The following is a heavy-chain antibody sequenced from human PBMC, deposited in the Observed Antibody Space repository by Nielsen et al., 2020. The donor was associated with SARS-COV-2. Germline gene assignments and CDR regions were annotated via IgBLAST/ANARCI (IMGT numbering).Heavy chain of an antibody. V-gene: IGHV3-9*01. CDR2: ISWNSGSI. CDR3: AKASAIVATIRGGAFDI. Sequence: SLKISCAASGFTFDDYAMHWVRQAPGKGLEWVSGISWNSGSIGYADSVKGRFTISRDNAKNSLYLQMNSLRAEDTALYYCAKASAIVATIRGGAFDIWGQGTMVTVSS. J-gene: IGHJ3*02. D-gene: IGHD5-12*01. CDR1: GFTFDDYA.